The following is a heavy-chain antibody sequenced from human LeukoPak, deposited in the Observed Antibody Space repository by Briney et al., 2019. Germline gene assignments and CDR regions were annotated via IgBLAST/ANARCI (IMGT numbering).Heavy chain of an antibody. V-gene: IGHV1-69*05. CDR1: GGTFSSYA. CDR2: IIPIFGTA. Sequence: VASVKVSCKASGGTFSSYAISWVRQAPGQGLEWMGGIIPIFGTANYAQKFQGRVTITTDESTSTAYMELSSLRSEDTAVYYCARDLSSVSGTYFDYWGQGTLVTVSS. J-gene: IGHJ4*02. CDR3: ARDLSSVSGTYFDY. D-gene: IGHD3-10*01.